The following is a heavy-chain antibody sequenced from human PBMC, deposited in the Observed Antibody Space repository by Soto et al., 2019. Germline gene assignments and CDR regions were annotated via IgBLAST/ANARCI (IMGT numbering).Heavy chain of an antibody. Sequence: ASVKVSCKASGYTFTRYTMNWVRQAPGQRLEWMGWINPDNGNTKSSQKFQDRVIITRDTSASTAYMDLSSLRSEDTAVYYCAREGPATAFDYWGQGTLVTVSS. CDR2: INPDNGNT. V-gene: IGHV1-3*01. J-gene: IGHJ4*02. CDR3: AREGPATAFDY. CDR1: GYTFTRYT. D-gene: IGHD2-21*02.